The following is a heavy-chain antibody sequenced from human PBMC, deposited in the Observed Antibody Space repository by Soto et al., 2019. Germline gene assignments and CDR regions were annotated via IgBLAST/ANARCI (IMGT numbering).Heavy chain of an antibody. CDR2: IYPGDSDT. D-gene: IGHD2-21*02. V-gene: IGHV5-51*01. CDR1: GYSFTSYW. CDR3: ARCGGDCYSYYYGMDV. J-gene: IGHJ6*02. Sequence: PGASLKISCKGSGYSFTSYWIGWVRQMPGKGLEWMGIIYPGDSDTRYSPSFQGQVTISADKSISTAYLQWSSLKASDTAMYYCARCGGDCYSYYYGMDVWGQGTTVTVSS.